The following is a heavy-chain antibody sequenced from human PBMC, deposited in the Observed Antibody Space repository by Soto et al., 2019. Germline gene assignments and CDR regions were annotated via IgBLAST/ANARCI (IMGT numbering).Heavy chain of an antibody. CDR1: GFMFNSYG. V-gene: IGHV3-23*01. J-gene: IGHJ2*01. CDR3: AKAVYGYWYFDL. Sequence: EVQLLESGVGLVQPGGSLRLSCATSGFMFNSYGMSWVRLAPGKGLEWVSGVSSSGGTTDYADSVKGRFTIYSDNSKNTLYLQMNSLRAEDTAVYYCAKAVYGYWYFDLWGRGTLVTVSS. CDR2: VSSSGGTT. D-gene: IGHD3-10*01.